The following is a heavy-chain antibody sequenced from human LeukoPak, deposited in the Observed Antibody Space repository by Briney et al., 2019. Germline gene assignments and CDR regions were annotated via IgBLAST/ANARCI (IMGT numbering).Heavy chain of an antibody. CDR2: ISSSGNTM. CDR3: ASADYYGSGSYYYYYGMDV. CDR1: GFTFSSYE. V-gene: IGHV3-48*03. D-gene: IGHD3-10*01. J-gene: IGHJ6*02. Sequence: PGGSLRLSCAASGFTFSSYEMNWVRQAPGKGLEWVSYISSSGNTMYYADSVKGRFTISRDNAQNSLYLQMNSLRAEDTAVYYCASADYYGSGSYYYYYGMDVWGQGTTVTVSS.